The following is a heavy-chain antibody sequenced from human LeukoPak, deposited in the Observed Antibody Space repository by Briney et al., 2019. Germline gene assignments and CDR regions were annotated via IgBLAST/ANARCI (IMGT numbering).Heavy chain of an antibody. CDR3: ARDRGTDGSDQLDP. CDR1: GGSISSYC. Sequence: SETLSLTRTVSGGSISSYCWIWMRQPAGKGLEWIRRICSSGNTIYNTALKSRVTMSLDMSNNHFSLRLSSVTDADTAVYYCARDRGTDGSDQLDPWGQGTLVTVSS. V-gene: IGHV4-4*07. CDR2: ICSSGNT. J-gene: IGHJ5*02. D-gene: IGHD3-10*01.